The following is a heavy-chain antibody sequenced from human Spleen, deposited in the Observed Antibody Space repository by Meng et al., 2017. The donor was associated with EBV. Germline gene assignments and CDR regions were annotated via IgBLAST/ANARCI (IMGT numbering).Heavy chain of an antibody. CDR1: GGSISSSSYY. CDR3: ARRGTKYFDL. V-gene: IGHV4-39*07. J-gene: IGHJ2*01. D-gene: IGHD1-1*01. Sequence: LPLQESGPGLVKPSETLSLTCTVSGGSISSSSYYWGWIRQPPGKGLEWIGSIYYSGSTYYNPSLKSRVTISADTSKNQFSLKLSSVTAADTAVYYCARRGTKYFDLWGRGTLVTVSS. CDR2: IYYSGST.